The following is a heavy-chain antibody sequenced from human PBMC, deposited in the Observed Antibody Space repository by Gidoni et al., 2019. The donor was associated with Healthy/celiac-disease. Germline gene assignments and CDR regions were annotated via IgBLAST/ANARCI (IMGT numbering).Heavy chain of an antibody. CDR1: GGSISSSSYY. CDR2: IYYSGST. J-gene: IGHJ6*02. CDR3: ARLGVVPAGLDV. D-gene: IGHD2-2*01. V-gene: IGHV4-39*01. Sequence: QLQLQESGPGLVKPSETLSLTCTVSGGSISSSSYYWGWIRQPPGKGLEWIGSIYYSGSTYYNPSLKSRVTMSVDTSKNQFSLKLSSVTAADTAVYYCARLGVVPAGLDVWGQGTTVTVSS.